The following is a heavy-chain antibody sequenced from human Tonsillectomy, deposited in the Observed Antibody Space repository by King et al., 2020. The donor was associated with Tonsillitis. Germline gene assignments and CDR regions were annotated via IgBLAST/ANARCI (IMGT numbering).Heavy chain of an antibody. CDR3: ARAMGYGSGAEDY. Sequence: VQLVESGGGVVQPGRSLRLSCAASGFTFSSYGMHWVRQAPGKGLEWVAVISYDGSNKYYADSVKGRFTISRDNSKNTLYLQMNSLRAEDTAVYYCARAMGYGSGAEDYWGQGTLVTVSS. CDR2: ISYDGSNK. J-gene: IGHJ4*02. V-gene: IGHV3-33*05. D-gene: IGHD3-10*01. CDR1: GFTFSSYG.